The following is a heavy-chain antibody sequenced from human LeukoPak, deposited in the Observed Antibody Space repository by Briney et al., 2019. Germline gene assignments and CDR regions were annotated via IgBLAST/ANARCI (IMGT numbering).Heavy chain of an antibody. Sequence: ASVTVSCKASGYTFASYGISWVRQAPGQGLEWMGWISTYNGNTNYAQKLQGRVTMTTDTSTSTAYMDLRSLRSDDTAVYYCARDLHRVVVRGVPHYYYYMDVWGKGTTVTISS. CDR1: GYTFASYG. CDR3: ARDLHRVVVRGVPHYYYYMDV. D-gene: IGHD3-10*01. V-gene: IGHV1-18*01. CDR2: ISTYNGNT. J-gene: IGHJ6*03.